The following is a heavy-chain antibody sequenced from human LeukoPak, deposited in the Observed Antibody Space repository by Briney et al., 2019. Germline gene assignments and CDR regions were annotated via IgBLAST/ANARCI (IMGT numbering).Heavy chain of an antibody. V-gene: IGHV1-69*13. D-gene: IGHD6-19*01. Sequence: SVKVSCKASGYTFTSYYMHWVRQAPGQGLEWMGGIIPIFGTANYAQKFQGRVTITADESTSTAYMELSSLRSEDTAVYYCARDQVIAVAGPDYWGQGTLVTVSS. CDR3: ARDQVIAVAGPDY. J-gene: IGHJ4*02. CDR1: GYTFTSYY. CDR2: IIPIFGTA.